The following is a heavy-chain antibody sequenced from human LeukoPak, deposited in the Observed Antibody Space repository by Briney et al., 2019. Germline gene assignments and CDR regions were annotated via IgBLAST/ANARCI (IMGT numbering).Heavy chain of an antibody. J-gene: IGHJ5*02. Sequence: SETLSLTCTVSGGSISSYYWRWIRQPAGKGLEGIGRIYTSGSTNYNPSLKSRVTMSVDTSKNQFSLKLSSVTAADTAVYYCARGRIAAGNNWFDPWGQGTLVTVSS. CDR1: GGSISSYY. CDR3: ARGRIAAGNNWFDP. V-gene: IGHV4-4*07. D-gene: IGHD6-13*01. CDR2: IYTSGST.